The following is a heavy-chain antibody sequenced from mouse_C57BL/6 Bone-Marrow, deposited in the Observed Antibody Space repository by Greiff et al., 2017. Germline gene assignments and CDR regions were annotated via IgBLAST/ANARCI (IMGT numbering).Heavy chain of an antibody. D-gene: IGHD2-14*01. J-gene: IGHJ3*01. Sequence: EVQLVESGGDLVKPGGSLKLSCAASGFTFSSYGMSWVRQTPDKRLEWVATISSGGSYTYYPDSVKGRFTIFRENAKNTLYLQIGRFESEDPAMYFCARREYRSFSYLGQGTLVTVSA. CDR2: ISSGGSYT. CDR3: ARREYRSFSY. V-gene: IGHV5-6*01. CDR1: GFTFSSYG.